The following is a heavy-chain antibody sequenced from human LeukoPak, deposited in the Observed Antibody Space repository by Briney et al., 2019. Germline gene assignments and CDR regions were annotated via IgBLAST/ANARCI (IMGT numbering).Heavy chain of an antibody. V-gene: IGHV4-34*01. CDR2: INHSGST. CDR3: ARKPTYYYGSGRSVGYYYMDV. CDR1: GGSFSGYY. Sequence: PSETLSLTCDVYGGSFSGYYWSWIRQRPGKGLEWSGEINHSGSTNYHPSLKSRVTISVDTSKNQFSLKLSSVTAPDTAVYSCARKPTYYYGSGRSVGYYYMDVWAKGTTVTVSS. D-gene: IGHD3-10*01. J-gene: IGHJ6*03.